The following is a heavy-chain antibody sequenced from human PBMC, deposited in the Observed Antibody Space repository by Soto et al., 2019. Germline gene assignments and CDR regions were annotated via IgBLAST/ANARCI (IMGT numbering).Heavy chain of an antibody. Sequence: SVKVSCKASGGTFSSYAISWVRQAPGQGLEWMGGIIPIFGTANYAQKFQGRVTITADESTSTAYMELNSLRVEDAAVYYCAKESREFSFGYPLDHWGQGTLVTVSS. CDR3: AKESREFSFGYPLDH. D-gene: IGHD5-18*01. V-gene: IGHV1-69*13. CDR1: GGTFSSYA. J-gene: IGHJ4*02. CDR2: IIPIFGTA.